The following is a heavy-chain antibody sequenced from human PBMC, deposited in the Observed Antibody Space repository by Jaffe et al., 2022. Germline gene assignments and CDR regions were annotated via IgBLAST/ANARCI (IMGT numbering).Heavy chain of an antibody. CDR2: INAGNGNT. CDR3: ARDHSSSVLSYYYFDY. Sequence: QVQLVQSGAEVKKPGASVKVSCKASGYTFTSYAMHWVRQAPGQRLEWMGWINAGNGNTKYSQKFQGRVTITRDTSASTAYMELSSLRSEDTAVYYCARDHSSSVLSYYYFDYWGQGTLVTVSS. V-gene: IGHV1-3*01. J-gene: IGHJ4*02. CDR1: GYTFTSYA. D-gene: IGHD6-6*01.